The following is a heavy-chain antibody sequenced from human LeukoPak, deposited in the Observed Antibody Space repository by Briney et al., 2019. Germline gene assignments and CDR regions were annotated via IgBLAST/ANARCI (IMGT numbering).Heavy chain of an antibody. Sequence: GGSLRLSCAASGFTVSSNYMSWVRQAPGKGLEWVSVIYSGGTTYYADSVKGRFTISRDNSKNTLYLQMNSLRAEDTAVYYCAREYYDILAGSAQGGAFDYGGQGTLVTVSS. V-gene: IGHV3-66*01. CDR2: IYSGGTT. J-gene: IGHJ4*02. CDR3: AREYYDILAGSAQGGAFDY. CDR1: GFTVSSNY. D-gene: IGHD3-9*01.